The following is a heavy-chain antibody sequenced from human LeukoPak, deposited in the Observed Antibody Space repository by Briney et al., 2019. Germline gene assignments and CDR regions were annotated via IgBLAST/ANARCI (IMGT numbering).Heavy chain of an antibody. J-gene: IGHJ4*02. Sequence: GASLKVSSKASGDTFTSYVTSWVRQAPGQGLGWRGWIIAYNGNTNYAHTLQGRVTMTTDTSRSTAYMELRRLRSDDTAVYYCARDRDRSSYLFDYWGQGTLVTVSS. CDR3: ARDRDRSSYLFDY. V-gene: IGHV1-18*01. CDR2: IIAYNGNT. CDR1: GDTFTSYV. D-gene: IGHD6-13*01.